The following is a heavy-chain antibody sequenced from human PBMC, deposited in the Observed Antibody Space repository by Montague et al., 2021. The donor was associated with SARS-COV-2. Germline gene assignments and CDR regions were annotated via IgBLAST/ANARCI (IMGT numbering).Heavy chain of an antibody. V-gene: IGHV6-1*01. D-gene: IGHD1-1*01. CDR2: TYYRSKWYN. CDR1: GDRVSSNSAT. Sequence: CAISGDRVSSNSATWNWVRQSPSRGLECLGRTYYRSKWYNDYAXXXRGRVTINPDTSKNQFSLQLNSVTPEDTAIYYCTSGREGNYNVMDVWGQGTTVTVSS. CDR3: TSGREGNYNVMDV. J-gene: IGHJ6*02.